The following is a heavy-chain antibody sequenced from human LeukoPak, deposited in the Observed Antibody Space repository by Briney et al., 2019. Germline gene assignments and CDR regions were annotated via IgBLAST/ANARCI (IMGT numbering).Heavy chain of an antibody. Sequence: SVKVSCKASGGTLSSYAISWVRQAPGQGLEWMGRIIPIFGTANYAQKFQGRVTITTDESTSIAYMELSSLRSEDTAVYYCARDGPYYYDSSGFDYWGQGTLVTVSS. CDR1: GGTLSSYA. CDR2: IIPIFGTA. J-gene: IGHJ4*02. CDR3: ARDGPYYYDSSGFDY. D-gene: IGHD3-22*01. V-gene: IGHV1-69*05.